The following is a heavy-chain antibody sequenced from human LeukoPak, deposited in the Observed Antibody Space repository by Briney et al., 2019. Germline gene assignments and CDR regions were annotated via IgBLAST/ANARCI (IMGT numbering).Heavy chain of an antibody. V-gene: IGHV3-53*01. CDR2: IYSGGST. J-gene: IGHJ4*02. CDR1: GFTVSNNY. D-gene: IGHD5-24*01. CDR3: ARGGGWLQLAQY. Sequence: GGSLRLSCAASGFTVSNNYMSWVRQAPGKGLEWVSVIYSGGSTFHADSVRGRFTISRGISKNTLYLQMSSLRVDDTAVYYCARGGGWLQLAQYWGQGTLVTVSS.